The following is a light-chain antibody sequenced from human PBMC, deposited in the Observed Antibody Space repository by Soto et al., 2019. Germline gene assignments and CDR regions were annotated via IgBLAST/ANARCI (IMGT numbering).Light chain of an antibody. CDR3: QQYDSCSWT. J-gene: IGKJ1*01. Sequence: DIQMTQSPSTLSASVGDRVTITCRASQSINSCLAWYQQKPGKAPNLLIYKASSLESGVPSRFSGSGSGTEFTLTISSLQPDDFATYYCQQYDSCSWTFGQGTKVEIK. CDR2: KAS. V-gene: IGKV1-5*03. CDR1: QSINSC.